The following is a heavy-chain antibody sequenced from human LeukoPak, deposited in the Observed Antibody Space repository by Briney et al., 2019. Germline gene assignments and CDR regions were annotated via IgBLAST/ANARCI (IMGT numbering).Heavy chain of an antibody. J-gene: IGHJ6*03. Sequence: ASVKVSCKASGGTFSSYAISWVRQAPGQGLEWMGGIIPIFGTANYAQKFQGRVTITADESTSTAYMELSSLRSEDTAVYYCARGTRQAARPTYYYYYYMDVWGKGTTVTVSS. D-gene: IGHD6-6*01. CDR2: IIPIFGTA. V-gene: IGHV1-69*13. CDR3: ARGTRQAARPTYYYYYYMDV. CDR1: GGTFSSYA.